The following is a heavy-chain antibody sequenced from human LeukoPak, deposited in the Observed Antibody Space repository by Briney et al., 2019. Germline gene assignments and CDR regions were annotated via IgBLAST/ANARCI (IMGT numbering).Heavy chain of an antibody. Sequence: GGSLRLSCAASGFTFDDYGMSWVRQAPGKGLEWVSGINWNGGSTGYADSVKGRFTISRDNAKNSLYLQMNSLRAEDTALYYCARERFNGNYPYGANWLDPWGQGTLVTVSS. V-gene: IGHV3-20*04. CDR2: INWNGGST. CDR3: ARERFNGNYPYGANWLDP. J-gene: IGHJ5*02. D-gene: IGHD1-7*01. CDR1: GFTFDDYG.